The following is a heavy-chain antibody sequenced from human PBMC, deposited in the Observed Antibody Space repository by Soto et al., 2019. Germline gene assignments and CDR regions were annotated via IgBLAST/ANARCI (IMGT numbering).Heavy chain of an antibody. CDR1: GYTFTSYA. J-gene: IGHJ5*02. Sequence: ASVKVSCKASGYTFTSYAMHWVRQAPGQRLEWMGWINAGNGNTKYSQKFQGRVTITRDTSASTAYMELNSLRAEDTAVYYCARDVGSSTSFFNPWGQGTLVTVSS. V-gene: IGHV1-3*01. CDR2: INAGNGNT. CDR3: ARDVGSSTSFFNP. D-gene: IGHD2-2*01.